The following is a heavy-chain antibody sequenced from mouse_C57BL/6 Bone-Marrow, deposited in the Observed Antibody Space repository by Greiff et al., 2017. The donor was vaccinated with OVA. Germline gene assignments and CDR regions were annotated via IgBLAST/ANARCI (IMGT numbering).Heavy chain of an antibody. CDR2: IWSGGST. J-gene: IGHJ4*01. V-gene: IGHV2-4*01. CDR3: AKGDLLWLRRKARDY. Sequence: QVQLQQSGPGLVQPSQSLSITCTVSGFSLTSYGVHWVRQPPGKGLEWLGVIWSGGSTDYNAAFISRLSISKDNSKSQVFFKMNSLQADDTAIYYCAKGDLLWLRRKARDYWGQGTSVTVSS. CDR1: GFSLTSYG. D-gene: IGHD2-2*01.